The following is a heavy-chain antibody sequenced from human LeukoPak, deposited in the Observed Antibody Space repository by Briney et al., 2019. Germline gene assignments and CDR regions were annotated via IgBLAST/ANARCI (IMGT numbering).Heavy chain of an antibody. CDR1: GFTFSNYW. CDR3: AELGITMIGGV. D-gene: IGHD3-10*02. CDR2: ISDDSNYI. J-gene: IGHJ6*04. V-gene: IGHV3-21*01. Sequence: PGGSLRLSCAASGFTFSNYWMSWVRQAPGRGLEWVSSISDDSNYIFYADSVKGRFTISRDNAKNSLYLQMNSLRAEDTAVYYCAELGITMIGGVWGKGTTVTISS.